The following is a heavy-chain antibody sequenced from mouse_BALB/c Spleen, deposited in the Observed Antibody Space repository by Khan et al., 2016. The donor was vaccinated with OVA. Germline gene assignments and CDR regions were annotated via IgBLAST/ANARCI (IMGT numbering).Heavy chain of an antibody. CDR3: ASRNYFVDTFAY. CDR2: ISPGSGDI. V-gene: IGHV1-77*01. CDR1: GYIFTDYY. J-gene: IGHJ3*01. D-gene: IGHD1-1*01. Sequence: QVQLQQSGTELARPGASVKLSCKASGYIFTDYYIHWVKERTGQGLEWIGEISPGSGDIYYNEKFKGKATLTADKSSSTAYMQFSSLPSEDSAVYCGASRNYFVDTFAYWGRGTLVAVSA.